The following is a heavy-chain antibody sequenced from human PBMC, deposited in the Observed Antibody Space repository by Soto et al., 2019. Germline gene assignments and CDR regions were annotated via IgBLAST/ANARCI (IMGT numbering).Heavy chain of an antibody. CDR2: IYSGGST. J-gene: IGHJ4*02. D-gene: IGHD3-16*01. V-gene: IGHV3-53*01. CDR1: GFTVSSNY. CDR3: ASQVWGGYYFDY. Sequence: GGSLRLSCAASGFTVSSNYMGWVRQAPGKGLEWVSVIYSGGSTYYADSVKGRFTISRDNSKNTLYLQMNSLRAEDTAVYYCASQVWGGYYFDYWGQGTLVTVSS.